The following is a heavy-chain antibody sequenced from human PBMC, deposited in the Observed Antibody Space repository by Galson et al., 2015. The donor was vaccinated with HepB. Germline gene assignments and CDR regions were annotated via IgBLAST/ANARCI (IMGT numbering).Heavy chain of an antibody. CDR2: INPNGGGT. Sequence: SVKVSCKASGYRFIGHHIHWVRQAPGQGLEWMGRINPNGGGTNYAQKFQGRVTMTRDTSISTVYMELGRLRSDDTAIYYCAREEYSSWSDWFDPWGHGTLVTVSS. CDR3: AREEYSSWSDWFDP. V-gene: IGHV1-2*06. D-gene: IGHD6-6*01. CDR1: GYRFIGHH. J-gene: IGHJ5*02.